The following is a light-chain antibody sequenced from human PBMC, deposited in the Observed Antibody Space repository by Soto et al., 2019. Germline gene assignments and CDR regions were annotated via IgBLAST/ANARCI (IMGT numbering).Light chain of an antibody. V-gene: IGKV3-11*01. CDR3: QQRSNWPLYT. Sequence: EIVLTQSPATLSLSPGERATLSCRASQSVSSYLAWYQQKPGQAPGLLIYDASNRATGIPARFSGSGSGTDFTLTIRSLEPEDFAVYYCQQRSNWPLYTFGQGTKLEI. J-gene: IGKJ2*01. CDR2: DAS. CDR1: QSVSSY.